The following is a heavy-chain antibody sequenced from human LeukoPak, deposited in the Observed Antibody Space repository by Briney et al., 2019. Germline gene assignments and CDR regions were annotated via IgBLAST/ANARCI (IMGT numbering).Heavy chain of an antibody. J-gene: IGHJ4*02. CDR3: ATSSLYFDN. CDR2: ISSGGSPI. V-gene: IGHV3-11*04. CDR1: GFTFSDSY. Sequence: PGGSSRLSCAASGFTFSDSYMSWIRQAPGKGLEWLSFISSGGSPIKYADSVKGRFTISRDDAKNSLYLQMNSLRAEDTAVYYCATSSLYFDNWGQGTLVTVSS.